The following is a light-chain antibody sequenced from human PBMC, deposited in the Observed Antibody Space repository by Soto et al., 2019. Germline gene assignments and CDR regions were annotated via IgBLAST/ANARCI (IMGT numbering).Light chain of an antibody. CDR1: QSVGSN. J-gene: IGKJ1*01. Sequence: EIVMTQSPATLSVSPGERATLSCRARQSVGSNLAWYQQKPGQAPRLLIYGASTRATGIPARFSGSGSGTEFALTISSLQSEDFEIYFCQQYNNWPPDMTFGQGTKVEIK. CDR3: QQYNNWPPDMT. V-gene: IGKV3-15*01. CDR2: GAS.